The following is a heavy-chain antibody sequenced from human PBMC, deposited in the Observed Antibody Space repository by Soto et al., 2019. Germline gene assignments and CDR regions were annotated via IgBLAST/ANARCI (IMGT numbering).Heavy chain of an antibody. J-gene: IGHJ4*02. CDR3: TARDYDQVWGSYRYDY. CDR1: GFTFSGSA. D-gene: IGHD3-16*02. CDR2: IRSKANSYAT. Sequence: GGSLRLSCAASGFTFSGSAMHWVRQASGKGLEWVGRIRSKANSYATAYAASVKGRFTISRDDSKNTAYLQMNSLKTEDTAVYYCTARDYDQVWGSYRYDYWGQGTLVTVSS. V-gene: IGHV3-73*01.